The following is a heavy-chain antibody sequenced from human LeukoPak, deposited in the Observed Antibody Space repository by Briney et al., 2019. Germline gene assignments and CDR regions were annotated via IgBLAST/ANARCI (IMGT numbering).Heavy chain of an antibody. J-gene: IGHJ4*02. D-gene: IGHD4-11*01. V-gene: IGHV3-64*01. CDR2: ISSNGGST. Sequence: PGGSLRLSCAASGFTFSSYAMHWVRQAPGKGLEYVSAISSNGGSTYYANSVKGRFTISRDNSKNTLYLQMGSLRAEDMAVYYCARDDYQGYFDYWGQGTLVTVSS. CDR3: ARDDYQGYFDY. CDR1: GFTFSSYA.